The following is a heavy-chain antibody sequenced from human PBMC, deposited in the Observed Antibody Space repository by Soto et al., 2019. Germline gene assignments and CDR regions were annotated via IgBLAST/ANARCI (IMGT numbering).Heavy chain of an antibody. CDR2: IKPGTSDI. CDR3: ARQLSHICDS. D-gene: IGHD3-3*02. V-gene: IGHV5-51*01. CDR1: GYKFGSAW. J-gene: IGHJ4*02. Sequence: GESLKISCKGVGYKFGSAWIGWVRQMPGKGLEWMGIIKPGTSDIRYSPSCRGHVTISADEAVSTAYLQWSSLKASDTAMYYCARQLSHICDSWGQGTMVTVSS.